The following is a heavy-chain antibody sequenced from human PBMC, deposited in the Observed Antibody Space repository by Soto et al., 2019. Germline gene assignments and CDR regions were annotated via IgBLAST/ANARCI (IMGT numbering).Heavy chain of an antibody. V-gene: IGHV4-59*01. D-gene: IGHD4-17*01. Sequence: PSETLSLTCTVSGGSISSYYWSWIRQPPGKGLEWIGYIYYSGSTNYNPSLKSRVTISVDTSKNQFSLKLSSVTAADTAVYYCARAYGDYDNGGIDYWGQGTLVTVS. CDR3: ARAYGDYDNGGIDY. J-gene: IGHJ4*02. CDR2: IYYSGST. CDR1: GGSISSYY.